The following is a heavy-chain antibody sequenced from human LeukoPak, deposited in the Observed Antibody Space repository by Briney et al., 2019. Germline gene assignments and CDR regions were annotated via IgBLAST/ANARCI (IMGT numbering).Heavy chain of an antibody. CDR2: IDQSGST. CDR3: ARSGPNPYYYYMDV. Sequence: SETLSLTCAVYGGSFSGYYWSWIRQPPGKGLEWIGEIDQSGSTNYNPSLKSRVTISVDTSKNQFSLRLTSVTAADTAVYYCARSGPNPYYYYMDVWGKGTTVTVSS. J-gene: IGHJ6*03. V-gene: IGHV4-34*01. D-gene: IGHD5-12*01. CDR1: GGSFSGYY.